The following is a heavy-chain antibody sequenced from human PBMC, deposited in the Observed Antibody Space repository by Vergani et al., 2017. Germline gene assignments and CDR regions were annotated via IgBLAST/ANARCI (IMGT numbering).Heavy chain of an antibody. CDR1: GGSITSSSSY. Sequence: QLHLQESGPGLVKPSETLSLTCTVSGGSITSSSSYWGWIRQPPGKGLEWIGNIYHSGGAYYNPSLKGRVTISVDTSKNQFSLEVTSVTAADTAIYFCARTESFILRYFHWALWGQGTLVTVS. CDR2: IYHSGGA. D-gene: IGHD3-9*01. J-gene: IGHJ4*02. CDR3: ARTESFILRYFHWAL. V-gene: IGHV4-39*01.